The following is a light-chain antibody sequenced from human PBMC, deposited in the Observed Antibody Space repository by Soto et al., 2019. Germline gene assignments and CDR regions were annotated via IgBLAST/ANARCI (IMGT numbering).Light chain of an antibody. J-gene: IGKJ1*01. CDR1: QNIENH. CDR3: QQYASWWA. CDR2: GAS. V-gene: IGKV3-15*01. Sequence: IVVPQSPATLSVSPGERATLSCRASQNIENHLAWYQQTPGQAPRLLIHGASTRATGIPTRFSGSGSGTEVTLTISSLQSGDFAVYYCQQYASWWAFGQGTKVEIK.